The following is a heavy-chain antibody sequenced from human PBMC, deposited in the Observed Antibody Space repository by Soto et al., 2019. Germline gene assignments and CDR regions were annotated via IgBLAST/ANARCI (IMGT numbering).Heavy chain of an antibody. J-gene: IGHJ6*02. CDR1: GGSISSGDYY. Sequence: SETLALTCTVSGGSISSGDYYWSWIRQPPGKGLEWIGYIYYSGSTYYNPSLKSRVTISVDTSKNQFSLKLSSVTAADTAVYYCARAKLVNYYYYGMAVWGQGTTVSGSS. CDR2: IYYSGST. CDR3: ARAKLVNYYYYGMAV. V-gene: IGHV4-30-4*01.